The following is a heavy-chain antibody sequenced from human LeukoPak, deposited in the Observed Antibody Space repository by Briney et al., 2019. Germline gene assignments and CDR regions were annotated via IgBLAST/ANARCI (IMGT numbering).Heavy chain of an antibody. CDR2: LYYSGSP. CDR1: GGSIRGYH. D-gene: IGHD2-2*01. Sequence: TSETLSLTCTVSGGSIRGYHWSWTRQPPGKGLEYIGHLYYSGSPYYNPSLKSRVTISVDTSKNQFSLKLSSVIAADTAVYYCARWFCGASCYYMDVWGKGTTVTVSS. CDR3: ARWFCGASCYYMDV. V-gene: IGHV4-59*01. J-gene: IGHJ6*03.